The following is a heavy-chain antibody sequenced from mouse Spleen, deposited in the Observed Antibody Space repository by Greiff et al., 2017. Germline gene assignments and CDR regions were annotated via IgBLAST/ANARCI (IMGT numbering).Heavy chain of an antibody. D-gene: IGHD2-14*01. CDR2: INPNNGGT. CDR1: GYTFTDYN. J-gene: IGHJ4*01. CDR3: AREVPPYYAMDY. V-gene: IGHV1-18*01. Sequence: EVQLQQSGPELVKPGASVKISCKASGYTFTDYNMDWVKQSHGKSLEWIGDINPNNGGTIYNQKFKGKATLTVDKSSSTAYMELRSLTSEDTAVYYCAREVPPYYAMDYWGQGTSGTGSA.